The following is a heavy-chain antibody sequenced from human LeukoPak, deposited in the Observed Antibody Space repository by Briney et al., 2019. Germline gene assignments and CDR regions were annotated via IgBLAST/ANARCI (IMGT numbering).Heavy chain of an antibody. V-gene: IGHV3-30-3*01. D-gene: IGHD5-18*01. CDR2: ISYDGSNK. J-gene: IGHJ6*02. CDR3: ARDWGGGYSYGYYYYYGMDV. CDR1: GFTFSSYA. Sequence: GGSLRLSCAASGFTFSSYAMHWVRQAPGKGLEWVAVISYDGSNKYYADSVKGRFTISRDNSKNTLYLQMNSLRAEDTAVYYCARDWGGGYSYGYYYYYGMDVWGQGTTVTVSS.